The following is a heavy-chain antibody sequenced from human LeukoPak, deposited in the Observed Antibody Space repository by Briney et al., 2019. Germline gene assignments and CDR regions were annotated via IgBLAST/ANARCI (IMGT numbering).Heavy chain of an antibody. CDR3: AREQMGPNGYYYGMDV. V-gene: IGHV3-30-3*01. D-gene: IGHD2-8*01. J-gene: IGHJ6*02. Sequence: GRSLRLSCAASGFTFSSYAMHWVRQAPGKGLEWVALITYPGGHKYYAGSVKGRFIISRDNSKDTLYLQMDSLRGDDTAVFYCAREQMGPNGYYYGMDVWGQGTTVTVSS. CDR1: GFTFSSYA. CDR2: ITYPGGHK.